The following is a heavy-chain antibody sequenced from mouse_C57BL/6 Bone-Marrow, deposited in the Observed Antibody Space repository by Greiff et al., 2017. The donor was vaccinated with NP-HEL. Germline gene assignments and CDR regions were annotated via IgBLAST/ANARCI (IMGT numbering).Heavy chain of an antibody. Sequence: VKLMESGPGLVQPSQSLSITCTVSGFSLTSYGVHWVRQPPGKGLEWLGVIWSGGSTDYNAAFISRLSISKDNSKSQVFFKMNSLQADDTAIYYCAIIFYYYAMDYWGQGTSVTVSS. V-gene: IGHV2-4*01. CDR1: GFSLTSYG. CDR3: AIIFYYYAMDY. CDR2: IWSGGST. J-gene: IGHJ4*01.